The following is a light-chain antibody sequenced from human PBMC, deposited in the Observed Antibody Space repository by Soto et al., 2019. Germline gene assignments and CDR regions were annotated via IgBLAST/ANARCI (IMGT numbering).Light chain of an antibody. CDR2: EVS. V-gene: IGLV2-23*02. CDR1: CSDVGSYNL. J-gene: IGLJ2*01. CDR3: CSYAGSSIVV. Sequence: QSALTQPASVSGSPGQSITISCTGTCSDVGSYNLVSWYQQHPGKAPKLMIYEVSKRPSGVSNRFSGSKSGNTASLTISGLQAEDEADYYCCSYAGSSIVVFGGGTKLTVL.